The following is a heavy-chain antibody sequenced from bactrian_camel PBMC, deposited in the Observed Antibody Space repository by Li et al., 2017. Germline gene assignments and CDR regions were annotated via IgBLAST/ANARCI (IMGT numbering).Heavy chain of an antibody. CDR3: AVDNRLYGTSCLNRFGV. CDR2: IDSDGRA. J-gene: IGHJ6*01. D-gene: IGHD6*01. V-gene: IGHV3S55*01. Sequence: HVQLVESGGRSVQAGGSLRLSCQSNVYTSGFWCMGWFRHGRGNQGEGVATIDSDGRACYADSVKGRFTISKDSAKNTLYLQMNDLKPEDTAMYYCAVDNRLYGTSCLNRFGVWGRGTQVTVS. CDR1: VYTSGFWC.